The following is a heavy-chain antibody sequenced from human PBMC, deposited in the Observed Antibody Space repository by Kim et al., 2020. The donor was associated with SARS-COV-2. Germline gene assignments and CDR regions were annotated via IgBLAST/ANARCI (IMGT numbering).Heavy chain of an antibody. Sequence: SETLSLTCTVSGGSISSSTYYWAWIRQPPGKGLEWIGSIYFSGTTFYNPSLKSRITISADTSKNQFTLKLSSVTAADTAVYYCARRAIRATIDYWGQGIL. CDR2: IYFSGTT. V-gene: IGHV4-39*01. D-gene: IGHD2-2*02. CDR1: GGSISSSTYY. J-gene: IGHJ4*02. CDR3: ARRAIRATIDY.